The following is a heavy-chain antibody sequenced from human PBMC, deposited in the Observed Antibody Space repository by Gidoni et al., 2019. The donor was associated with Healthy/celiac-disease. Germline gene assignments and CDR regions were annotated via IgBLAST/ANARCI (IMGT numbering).Heavy chain of an antibody. D-gene: IGHD3-10*01. V-gene: IGHV4-34*01. CDR3: ARGRGVAPVREVIISSWFDP. CDR1: GGSFSGYY. J-gene: IGHJ5*02. CDR2: INQSGST. Sequence: QVQLQQWGAGRLKPSETLSPTCAVYGGSFSGYYWSWIRQPPGKGREWIGEINQSGSTTYNPSLKSRVTISVDTAKNQFSLKLSAVTAADTAVYYCARGRGVAPVREVIISSWFDPWGQGTLVTVSS.